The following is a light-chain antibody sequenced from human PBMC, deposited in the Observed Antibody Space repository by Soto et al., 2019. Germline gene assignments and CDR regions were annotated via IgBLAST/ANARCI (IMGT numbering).Light chain of an antibody. J-gene: IGLJ1*01. CDR1: SSDVGGYNF. CDR2: DVD. Sequence: QSALTQPASVSGSPGQSITISCTGTSSDVGGYNFVSWYQQLPGKVPKLIIYDVDNRPSGVSNRFSGSKSDSTASLTISGLQAEDEADYYCSSFSSTSTYVFGTGTKVTVL. V-gene: IGLV2-14*01. CDR3: SSFSSTSTYV.